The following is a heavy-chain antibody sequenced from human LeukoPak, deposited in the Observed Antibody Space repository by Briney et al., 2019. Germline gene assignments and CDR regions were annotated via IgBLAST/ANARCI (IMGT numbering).Heavy chain of an antibody. CDR3: AKALCSGGTCYRFDY. Sequence: GGSLRLSCAASGFTFSSYAMSWVRQAPGKGLEWVPAISGSGGSTYSADSVKGRFTTSRDNSKNTLYLQMNSLRAEDTAVYYCAKALCSGGTCYRFDYWGQGTLVTVSS. D-gene: IGHD2-15*01. V-gene: IGHV3-23*01. CDR2: ISGSGGST. CDR1: GFTFSSYA. J-gene: IGHJ4*02.